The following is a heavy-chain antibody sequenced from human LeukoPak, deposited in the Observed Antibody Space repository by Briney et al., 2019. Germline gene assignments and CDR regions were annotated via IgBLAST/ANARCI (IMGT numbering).Heavy chain of an antibody. Sequence: ASVKVSCKVSGYTLTELSMHWVRQAPGKGLEWMGGFDPEDGETIYAQKFQGRVTMTEDTSTDTAYMELSSLRSEDTDVYYCATLPLLRYFDWLLYSYFVYWGQGTLVTVSS. V-gene: IGHV1-24*01. CDR3: ATLPLLRYFDWLLYSYFVY. CDR1: GYTLTELS. CDR2: FDPEDGET. D-gene: IGHD3-9*01. J-gene: IGHJ4*02.